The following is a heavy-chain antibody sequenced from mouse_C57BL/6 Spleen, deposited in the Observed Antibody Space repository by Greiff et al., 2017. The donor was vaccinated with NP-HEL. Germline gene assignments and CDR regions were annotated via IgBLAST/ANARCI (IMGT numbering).Heavy chain of an antibody. CDR2: ISYDGSN. V-gene: IGHV3-6*01. CDR3: ARVPPYDGYYDY. D-gene: IGHD2-3*01. J-gene: IGHJ2*01. Sequence: EVQLQQSGPGLVKPSQSLSLTCSVTGYSITSGYYWNWIRQFPGNKLEWMGYISYDGSNNYNPSLKNRISITRDTSKNQFFLKLNSVTTEDTATYYCARVPPYDGYYDYWGQGTTLTVSS. CDR1: GYSITSGYY.